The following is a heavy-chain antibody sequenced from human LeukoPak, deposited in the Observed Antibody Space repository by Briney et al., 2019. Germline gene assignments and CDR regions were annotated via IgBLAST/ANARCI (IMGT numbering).Heavy chain of an antibody. D-gene: IGHD3-16*02. V-gene: IGHV1-2*02. CDR1: GYTFTGYY. CDR3: AKDDISQLRVGELSPWGVFDY. Sequence: ASVKVSCKAFGYTFTGYYIHWLRQAPGQGLEWMGWINPNSGGTDSAQKFQGRVTMTRDTSISTAYMELSSLRSDDTAVYYCAKDDISQLRVGELSPWGVFDYWGQGAPVTVSS. J-gene: IGHJ4*02. CDR2: INPNSGGT.